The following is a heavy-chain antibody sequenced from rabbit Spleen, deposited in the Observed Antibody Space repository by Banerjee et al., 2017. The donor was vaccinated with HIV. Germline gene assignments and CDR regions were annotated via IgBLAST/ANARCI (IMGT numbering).Heavy chain of an antibody. D-gene: IGHD1-1*01. CDR1: GVSFSSGFD. CDR3: ARDLVGVIGWNFYL. V-gene: IGHV1S40*01. Sequence: QQLVESGGGLVKPGASLTLTCKASGVSFSSGFDMCWVRQAPGKGLEWIACIYTGSGNTVYATWAKGRFAVSRASWTTVTLQMTSLTAADTATYFCARDLVGVIGWNFYLWGPGTLVTVS. CDR2: IYTGSGNT. J-gene: IGHJ4*01.